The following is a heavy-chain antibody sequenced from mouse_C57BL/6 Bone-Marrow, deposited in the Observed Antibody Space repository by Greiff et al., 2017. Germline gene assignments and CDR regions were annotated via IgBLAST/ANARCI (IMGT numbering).Heavy chain of an antibody. J-gene: IGHJ2*01. CDR2: IRNKANGYTT. V-gene: IGHV7-3*01. Sequence: EVQLVESGGGLVQPGGSLSLSCAASGFTFTDYYMSWVRQPPGKALEWLGFIRNKANGYTTEYSASVKGRFTISRDNSQSILYLQMNALRAEDSATYYCARYCYYFDYWGQGTTLTVSS. CDR1: GFTFTDYY. CDR3: ARYCYYFDY.